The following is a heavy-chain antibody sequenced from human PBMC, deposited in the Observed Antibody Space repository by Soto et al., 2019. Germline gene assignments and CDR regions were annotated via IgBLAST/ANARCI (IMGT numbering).Heavy chain of an antibody. CDR1: GYSFSNYW. CDR3: ARLLSFGTSCYAGSGHFVDC. Sequence: GESLKISCKGSGYSFSNYWIAWLRQMPGKGLEWMGIIYPAASDARYSPSFQGQVTISVDNSISTAYLQWSSLQASDTAMYYCARLLSFGTSCYAGSGHFVDCWGQG. CDR2: IYPAASDA. J-gene: IGHJ4*02. V-gene: IGHV5-51*01. D-gene: IGHD2-2*01.